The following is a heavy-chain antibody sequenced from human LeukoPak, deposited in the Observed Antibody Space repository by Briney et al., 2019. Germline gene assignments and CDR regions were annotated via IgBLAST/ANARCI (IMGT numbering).Heavy chain of an antibody. V-gene: IGHV4-30-4*01. D-gene: IGHD2-2*01. CDR1: GGSISSGDYY. CDR3: ARNGQPGAFHAFDI. CDR2: IYYSGST. J-gene: IGHJ3*02. Sequence: SETLSLTCTVSGGSISSGDYYWSWIRQPPGKGLEWIGYIYYSGSTYYNPSLKSRVTISVDTSKNQFSLKLSSVTAADTAVYYCARNGQPGAFHAFDIWGQGTMVTVSS.